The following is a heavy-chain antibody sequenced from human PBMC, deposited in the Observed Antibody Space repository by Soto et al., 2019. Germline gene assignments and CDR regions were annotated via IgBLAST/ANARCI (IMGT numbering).Heavy chain of an antibody. CDR1: GGTFSSYA. CDR3: ARDRYCSSTSCTNNWFDP. Sequence: SGKVSCKASGGTFSSYAISWVRQAPGQGLEWMGGIIPIFGTANYAQKFQGRVTITADESTSTAYMELSSLRSEDTAVYYCARDRYCSSTSCTNNWFDPWGKGTLVTDS. CDR2: IIPIFGTA. J-gene: IGHJ5*02. V-gene: IGHV1-69*13. D-gene: IGHD2-2*01.